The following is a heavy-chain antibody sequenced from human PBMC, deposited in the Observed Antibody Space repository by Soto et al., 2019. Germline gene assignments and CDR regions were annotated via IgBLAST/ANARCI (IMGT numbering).Heavy chain of an antibody. J-gene: IGHJ4*02. Sequence: GGSLRLSCAASGFTFSSYAMHWVRQAPGKGLEWVAVISYDGSNKYYADSVKGRFTISRDNSKNTLYLQMNSLRAEDTAVYYCAREGSGSLRGQYYFDYWGQGTLVTVSS. D-gene: IGHD1-26*01. CDR2: ISYDGSNK. CDR1: GFTFSSYA. V-gene: IGHV3-30*04. CDR3: AREGSGSLRGQYYFDY.